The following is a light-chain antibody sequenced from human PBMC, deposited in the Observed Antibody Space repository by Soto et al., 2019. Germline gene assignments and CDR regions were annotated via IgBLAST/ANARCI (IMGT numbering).Light chain of an antibody. J-gene: IGLJ3*02. CDR3: SSSAGIYHYLV. Sequence: QSALTQPASVSGSPGQSITISCTGTGSDVGNYVFVSWYQQYPGKAPKLMIYEVNKRPSGVPDRFSGSKSGYTASLTVSGLQTEDEAFYYCSSSAGIYHYLVFGGGTKLTVL. CDR2: EVN. V-gene: IGLV2-8*01. CDR1: GSDVGNYVF.